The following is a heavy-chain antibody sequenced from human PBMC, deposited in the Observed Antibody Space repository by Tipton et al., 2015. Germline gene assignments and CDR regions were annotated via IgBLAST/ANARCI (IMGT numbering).Heavy chain of an antibody. Sequence: TLSLTCTISTYSISRDSYWGWIRQPPGKGLEWIGSVDHSGDSYSNPSLKSRVTISLDTSKNQFSLQLSSVTDADTAVYYCARGELGDFDSWGQGTLVTVSS. CDR1: TYSISRDSY. V-gene: IGHV4-38-2*02. CDR2: VDHSGDS. CDR3: ARGELGDFDS. J-gene: IGHJ4*02. D-gene: IGHD6-6*01.